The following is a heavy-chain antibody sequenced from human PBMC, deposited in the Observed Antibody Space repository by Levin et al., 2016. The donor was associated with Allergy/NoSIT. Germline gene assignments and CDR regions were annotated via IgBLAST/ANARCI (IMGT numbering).Heavy chain of an antibody. D-gene: IGHD3-22*01. V-gene: IGHV3-74*01. CDR1: GFTFSQHG. CDR2: VSNEGTVR. J-gene: IGHJ2*01. Sequence: GESLKISCVASGFTFSQHGMHWVRQAPGQGLVWVSSVSNEGTVRRYADSVEGRFTISRDNAKSTLYMHMNDLRVEDAAVYYCVREVHFTDSSGYFRFFDLWGRGALVSVSS. CDR3: VREVHFTDSSGYFRFFDL.